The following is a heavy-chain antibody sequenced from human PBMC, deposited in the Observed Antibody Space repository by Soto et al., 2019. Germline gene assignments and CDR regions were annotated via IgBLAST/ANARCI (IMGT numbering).Heavy chain of an antibody. CDR3: AREVGSSGWYRFDP. Sequence: SETLSLTCAISGDSVSSNSAAWNWIRQSPSRGLEWLGRTYYRSKWYNDYAVSVKSRITINPDTSKNQFSLELNSVTPEDTAVYYCAREVGSSGWYRFDPWGQGTLVTVSS. CDR2: TYYRSKWYN. V-gene: IGHV6-1*01. D-gene: IGHD6-19*01. J-gene: IGHJ5*02. CDR1: GDSVSSNSAA.